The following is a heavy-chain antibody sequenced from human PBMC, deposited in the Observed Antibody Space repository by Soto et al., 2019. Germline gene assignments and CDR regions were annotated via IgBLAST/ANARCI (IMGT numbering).Heavy chain of an antibody. D-gene: IGHD3-10*01. Sequence: EVQLLESGGGLVQPGGSLRLSCAASGFTFSSYAMSWVRQAPGKGLEWVSAISGSGGSTYYADSVKGRFTISRDNYKNTLCLQMTSLSAEDRAVYYCAKAMVRGVFGNDYWGQGTLVTVSS. J-gene: IGHJ4*02. V-gene: IGHV3-23*01. CDR2: ISGSGGST. CDR1: GFTFSSYA. CDR3: AKAMVRGVFGNDY.